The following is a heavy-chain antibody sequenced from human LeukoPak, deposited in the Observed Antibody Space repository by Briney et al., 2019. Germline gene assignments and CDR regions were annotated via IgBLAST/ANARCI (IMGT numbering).Heavy chain of an antibody. CDR1: GGSINNNHYY. CDR3: ARDGGYSNPYYYYYYYMDF. CDR2: IYYSGST. D-gene: IGHD4-11*01. J-gene: IGHJ6*03. Sequence: SETLSLTCAVSGGSINNNHYYWGWTRQPPGKGLEWIGSIYYSGSTYYNPSLKSRVTISVDTSENHFSLKLSSVTAADTAVYYCARDGGYSNPYYYYYYYMDFWGKGTTVTVSS. V-gene: IGHV4-39*07.